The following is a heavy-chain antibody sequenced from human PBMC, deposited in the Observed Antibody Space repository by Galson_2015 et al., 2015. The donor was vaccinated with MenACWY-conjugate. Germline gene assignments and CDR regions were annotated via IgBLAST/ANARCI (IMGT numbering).Heavy chain of an antibody. D-gene: IGHD4-23*01. Sequence: SLILACAASGFTVSDYWMSWGRQAPGKGLEWVANIKPDGREQSYRDAGKDRFTISRDNAKNSLYLQMNSLRADETAIYYCARARWLDYWGQGTLVTVSS. CDR1: GFTVSDYW. CDR3: ARARWLDY. J-gene: IGHJ4*02. V-gene: IGHV3-7*03. CDR2: IKPDGREQ.